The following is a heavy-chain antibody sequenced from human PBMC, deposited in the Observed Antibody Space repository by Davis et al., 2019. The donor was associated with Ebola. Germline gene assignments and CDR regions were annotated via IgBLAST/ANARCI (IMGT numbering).Heavy chain of an antibody. J-gene: IGHJ5*02. V-gene: IGHV3-9*01. Sequence: GGSLRLSYAASGFTFDDYAMHWVRQAPGKGLEWVSGISWNSGSIGYADSVKGRFTISRDNAKNSLYLQMNSLRAEDTALYYCAKDTRLLPTAWFDPWGQGTLVTVSS. D-gene: IGHD2-15*01. CDR2: ISWNSGSI. CDR3: AKDTRLLPTAWFDP. CDR1: GFTFDDYA.